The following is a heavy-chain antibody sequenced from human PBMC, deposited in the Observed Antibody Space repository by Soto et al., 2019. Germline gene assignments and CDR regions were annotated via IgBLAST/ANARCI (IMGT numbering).Heavy chain of an antibody. CDR1: GYTFTSYD. Sequence: QVQLVQSGAEVKKPGASVKVSCKASGYTFTSYDINWVRQATGQGLEWMGWMNPNSGNTGYAQKFQGRVTMTRNTXIXXAYMELSSLRSEDTAVYYCARGTWLGATKEEPFDYWGQGTLVTVSS. J-gene: IGHJ4*02. D-gene: IGHD1-26*01. V-gene: IGHV1-8*01. CDR2: MNPNSGNT. CDR3: ARGTWLGATKEEPFDY.